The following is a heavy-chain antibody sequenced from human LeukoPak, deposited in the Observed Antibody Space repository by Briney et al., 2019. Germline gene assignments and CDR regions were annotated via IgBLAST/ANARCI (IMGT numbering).Heavy chain of an antibody. J-gene: IGHJ3*02. CDR3: ARVALAHDAFDI. D-gene: IGHD2-15*01. Sequence: SETLSLTCTVSGGSISSYYWSWIRQPPGKGLEWIGYIYYSGNTYYNPSLKSRVTISVDTSKNQFSLKLSSMTTADTAVYYCARVALAHDAFDIWGQGTMVTVSS. CDR2: IYYSGNT. V-gene: IGHV4-59*01. CDR1: GGSISSYY.